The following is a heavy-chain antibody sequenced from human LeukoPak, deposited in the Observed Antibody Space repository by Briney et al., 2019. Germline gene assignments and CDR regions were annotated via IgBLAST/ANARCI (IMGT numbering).Heavy chain of an antibody. Sequence: ASVKVSCKASDYTFTNYGISWVRQAPGQGLEWMGWVNPKSGGTSYAQRFQDRITLARDTSISTVYMELSRLISDDTALYYCARDFYTSGKGAFDIWGQGTMVTVSS. CDR3: ARDFYTSGKGAFDI. V-gene: IGHV1-2*02. CDR2: VNPKSGGT. J-gene: IGHJ3*02. D-gene: IGHD2/OR15-2a*01. CDR1: DYTFTNYG.